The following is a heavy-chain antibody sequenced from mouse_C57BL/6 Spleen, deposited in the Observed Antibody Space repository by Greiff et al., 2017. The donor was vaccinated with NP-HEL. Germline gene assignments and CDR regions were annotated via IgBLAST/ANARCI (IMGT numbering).Heavy chain of an antibody. D-gene: IGHD1-1*01. CDR1: GYTFTSYW. CDR3: AREGITTVAYFDV. J-gene: IGHJ1*03. V-gene: IGHV1-53*01. Sequence: VKLQQPGTELVKPGASVKLSCKASGYTFTSYWMHWVKQRPGQGLEWIGNINPSNGGTNYNEKFKSKATLTVDKSSSTAYMQLSSLTSEDSAVYYCAREGITTVAYFDVWGTGTTVTVSS. CDR2: INPSNGGT.